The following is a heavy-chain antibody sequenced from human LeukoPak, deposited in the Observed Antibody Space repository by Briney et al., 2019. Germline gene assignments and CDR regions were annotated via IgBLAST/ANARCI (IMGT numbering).Heavy chain of an antibody. CDR3: ARVRDSSGPYYFDY. Sequence: SETLSLTCSVSGGSISNYYWSWIRQPPGKGLEWIGYISYSGTTNYNPSLKSRVTISLVTSKNQFSLKLSSVTAADTAVYYCARVRDSSGPYYFDYWGQGTLVTVSS. J-gene: IGHJ4*02. D-gene: IGHD3-22*01. CDR2: ISYSGTT. CDR1: GGSISNYY. V-gene: IGHV4-59*08.